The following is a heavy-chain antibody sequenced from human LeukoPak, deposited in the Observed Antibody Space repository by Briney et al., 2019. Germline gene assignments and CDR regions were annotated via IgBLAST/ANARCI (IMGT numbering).Heavy chain of an antibody. J-gene: IGHJ4*02. Sequence: PGGSLRLSCAASGFTFSSYAMSWVRLAPRTGLELVSAISGSGGSTYYADSAKGRFTISRDNSKNTQYLQMKSPMAADAAVDYYSNLGYCRSTSCYTHSDYWGQGTLVTVSS. CDR1: GFTFSSYA. CDR2: ISGSGGST. D-gene: IGHD2-2*02. CDR3: SNLGYCRSTSCYTHSDY. V-gene: IGHV3-23*01.